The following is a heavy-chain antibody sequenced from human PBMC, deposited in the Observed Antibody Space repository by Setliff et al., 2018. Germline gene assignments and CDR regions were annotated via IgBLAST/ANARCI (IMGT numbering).Heavy chain of an antibody. CDR3: AKDIVRYSFDTRGFDL. D-gene: IGHD3-9*01. V-gene: IGHV3-9*01. CDR1: GFTFDDYA. CDR2: ISWNGGNM. Sequence: GGSLRLSCAASGFTFDDYAMHWVRQTPGKGLEWVSGISWNGGNMDYADSVKGRFTISRDNAKNSLYLQMNSLRAADTALYYCAKDIVRYSFDTRGFDLWGRGTLVTVSS. J-gene: IGHJ2*01.